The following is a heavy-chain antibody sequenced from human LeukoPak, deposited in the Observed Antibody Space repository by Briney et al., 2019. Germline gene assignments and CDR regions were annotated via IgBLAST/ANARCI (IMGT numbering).Heavy chain of an antibody. J-gene: IGHJ4*02. CDR3: ATIGDRRSGELYRIDY. CDR1: GFSFSRYW. D-gene: IGHD1-26*01. CDR2: INSDGSTI. V-gene: IGHV3-74*01. Sequence: GGSLRLSCAASGFSFSRYWMHWVRQVPGKGLVWVSRINSDGSTITYADSVKGRFTISRDNSKNTLYLQMNSLRAEDAAVYYCATIGDRRSGELYRIDYWGQGTLVTVSS.